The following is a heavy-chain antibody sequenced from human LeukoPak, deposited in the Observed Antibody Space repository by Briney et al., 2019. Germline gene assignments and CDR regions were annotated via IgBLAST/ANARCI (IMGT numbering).Heavy chain of an antibody. CDR2: INPSGGST. Sequence: ASVKVSCKASGYTFASYYMHWVRQAPGQGLEWMGIINPSGGSTSYAQKFQGRVTVTRDTSTSTVHMELSGLRSEDTAVYYCARDQEGFDYWGQGTLVTVSS. CDR3: ARDQEGFDY. CDR1: GYTFASYY. J-gene: IGHJ4*02. V-gene: IGHV1-46*01.